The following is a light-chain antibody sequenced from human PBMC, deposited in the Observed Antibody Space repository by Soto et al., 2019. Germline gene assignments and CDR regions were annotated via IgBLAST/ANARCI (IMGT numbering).Light chain of an antibody. CDR3: QQYNYWPIT. J-gene: IGKJ5*01. Sequence: VMTLSPATLSVYPGERVTLSCRSSQSVADNLAWFQQKPGQGPRLLIYGASTRATGIPARFSGSGSETDFTLTVSSLRSEDSAVYYCQQYNYWPITFGQGTRLE. CDR2: GAS. V-gene: IGKV3-15*01. CDR1: QSVADN.